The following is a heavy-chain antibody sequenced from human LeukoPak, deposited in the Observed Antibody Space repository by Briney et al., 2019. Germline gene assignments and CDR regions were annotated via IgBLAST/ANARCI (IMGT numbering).Heavy chain of an antibody. J-gene: IGHJ4*02. CDR1: EFTFTTYG. V-gene: IGHV3-33*01. Sequence: PGRSLTLSCAASEFTFTTYGMHWDRQAPGKGLGWVAFIYYDGSNIYYADYVKGRFTISRDISKNTLYLQMDSLRAEDTAIYYCARDWKTNSFDYWGQGTLVTVSS. CDR2: IYYDGSNI. CDR3: ARDWKTNSFDY. D-gene: IGHD1-1*01.